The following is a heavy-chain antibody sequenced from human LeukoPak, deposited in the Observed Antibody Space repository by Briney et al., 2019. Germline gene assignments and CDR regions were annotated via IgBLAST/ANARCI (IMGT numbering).Heavy chain of an antibody. CDR1: GFTFTSCA. Sequence: TGGTLRLSCAAYGFTFTSCAMTWVRQAPGKGLEWVSAISGSGGGTFYADSVKGRFTVSRDNSKNTLYLQINRLRAEDTAVYYCAKGPYASAWFGEYWGQGTLVTVSS. CDR3: AKGPYASAWFGEY. J-gene: IGHJ4*02. D-gene: IGHD3-10*01. CDR2: ISGSGGGT. V-gene: IGHV3-23*01.